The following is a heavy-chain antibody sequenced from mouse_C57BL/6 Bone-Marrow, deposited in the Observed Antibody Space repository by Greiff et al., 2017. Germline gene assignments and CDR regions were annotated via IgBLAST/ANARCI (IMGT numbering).Heavy chain of an antibody. D-gene: IGHD1-1*01. CDR2: IDPSDSYT. J-gene: IGHJ3*01. V-gene: IGHV1-69*01. Sequence: QVQLQQPGAELVMPGASVKLSCKASGYTFTSYWMHWVKQRPGQGLEWIGEIDPSDSYTNYNQKFKGKSTLTVDKSSSTAYMQLSSLTSEDSAVYYCARRGYYGFAYWGRGTLVTVSA. CDR3: ARRGYYGFAY. CDR1: GYTFTSYW.